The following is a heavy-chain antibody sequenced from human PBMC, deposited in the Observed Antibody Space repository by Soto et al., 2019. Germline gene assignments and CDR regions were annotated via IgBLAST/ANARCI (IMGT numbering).Heavy chain of an antibody. CDR1: GYTFTGYY. D-gene: IGHD3-3*01. CDR2: INPNSGGT. CDR3: ARAEDLEWLLSYVDY. J-gene: IGHJ4*02. Sequence: QVQLVQSGAEVKKPGASVKVSCKASGYTFTGYYMHWVRQAPGQGLEWMGWINPNSGGTNYAQKFQGRVTMTRDTSISTAYMELSRLRSDDTAVYYCARAEDLEWLLSYVDYWGQGTMVTVSS. V-gene: IGHV1-2*02.